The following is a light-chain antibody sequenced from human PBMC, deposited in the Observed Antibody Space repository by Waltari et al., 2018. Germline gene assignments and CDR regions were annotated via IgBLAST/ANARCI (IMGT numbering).Light chain of an antibody. J-gene: IGKJ1*01. CDR3: QQYYTTPRT. CDR2: WAS. Sequence: DIVMTQSPDSLAVSLGERATINCKSSQSVLYSSNNNNYLAWYRQKPGQPPKLLFYWASTPASGVPDRFSGSGSGTDFTLTISSLQAEDVAVYYCQQYYTTPRTFGQGTTVEIK. V-gene: IGKV4-1*01. CDR1: QSVLYSSNNNNY.